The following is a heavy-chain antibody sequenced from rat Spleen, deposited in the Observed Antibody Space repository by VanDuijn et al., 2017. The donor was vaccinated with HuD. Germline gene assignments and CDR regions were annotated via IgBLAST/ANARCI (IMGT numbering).Heavy chain of an antibody. V-gene: IGHV5-34*01. CDR3: TRVLTIPFDY. D-gene: IGHD3-8*01. J-gene: IGHJ2*01. Sequence: EVKLVESGGDFVQPGRSLKLSCEASGFSFGDYGMAWVRQAPKNGLEWVASITWGGINSYYSDSVRGRFTISRDNAKNVLYLQMNNLRSEDTAIYYCTRVLTIPFDYWGQGVMVTVSS. CDR2: ITWGGINS. CDR1: GFSFGDYG.